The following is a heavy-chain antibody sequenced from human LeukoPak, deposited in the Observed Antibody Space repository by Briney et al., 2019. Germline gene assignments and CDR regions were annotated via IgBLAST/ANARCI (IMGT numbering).Heavy chain of an antibody. CDR1: GFTFSSYA. CDR2: ISGSGGST. CDR3: AKDNRFGVFT. V-gene: IGHV3-23*01. J-gene: IGHJ5*02. D-gene: IGHD3-10*01. Sequence: GSLRLSCAASGFTFSSYAMSWVRQAPGKGLEWGSAISGSGGSTYYADSVKGRYTISRDNSKNTLYLQMNSLRAEDTAVYYCAKDNRFGVFTWGQGPLVTVSS.